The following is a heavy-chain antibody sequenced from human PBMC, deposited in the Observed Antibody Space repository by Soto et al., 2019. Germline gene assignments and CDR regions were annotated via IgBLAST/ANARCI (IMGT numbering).Heavy chain of an antibody. CDR1: VGSCSGHF. CDR3: ARGISLIVEVQRDAPDKYYFDS. CDR2: INHSGST. V-gene: IGHV4-34*01. Sequence: SETLSLTCAVYVGSCSGHFWSWIRQPPGKGLEWIGEINHSGSTNFNPSLKSRVTISVDTSKNQFSLKVNSLTAADTAVYYCARGISLIVEVQRDAPDKYYFDSWGQGTVVTVSS. D-gene: IGHD2-21*01. J-gene: IGHJ4*02.